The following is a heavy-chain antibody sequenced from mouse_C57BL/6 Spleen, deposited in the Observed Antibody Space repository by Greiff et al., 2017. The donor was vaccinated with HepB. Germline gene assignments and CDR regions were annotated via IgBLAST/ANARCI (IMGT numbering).Heavy chain of an antibody. V-gene: IGHV1-50*01. CDR3: AKAYGDDGRHFDY. Sequence: QVQLQQPGAELVKPGASVKLSCKASGYTFTSYWMQWVKQRPGQGLEWIGEIDPSDSYTNYNQKFKGKATLTVDTSSSTAYMQLSSLTSEDSAVYYCAKAYGDDGRHFDYWGQGTTLTVSS. J-gene: IGHJ2*01. D-gene: IGHD2-2*01. CDR1: GYTFTSYW. CDR2: IDPSDSYT.